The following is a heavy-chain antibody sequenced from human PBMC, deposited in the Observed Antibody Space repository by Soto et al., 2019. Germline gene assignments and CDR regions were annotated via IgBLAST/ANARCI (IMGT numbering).Heavy chain of an antibody. Sequence: QVQLVQSGAEVKKPGSWVKVSCKASGGTFSSYIINWVRQAPGQGLEWMGRIIPVLGIANYAQKFQGRVTITADKSTSTAYMELSSLRSEDTAVYYCARFPQTAIVGAAYFDYWGQGTLVTVSS. J-gene: IGHJ4*02. CDR1: GGTFSSYI. CDR3: ARFPQTAIVGAAYFDY. V-gene: IGHV1-69*02. D-gene: IGHD1-26*01. CDR2: IIPVLGIA.